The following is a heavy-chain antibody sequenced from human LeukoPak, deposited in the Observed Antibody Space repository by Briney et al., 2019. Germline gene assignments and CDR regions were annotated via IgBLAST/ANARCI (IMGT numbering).Heavy chain of an antibody. J-gene: IGHJ6*03. CDR3: TRASWIQLAYYYYYLDV. CDR2: IRSKANSYAT. Sequence: ASVKVSCKVPGYSLTVFSMHWVRQASGKGLEWVGRIRSKANSYATAYAASVKGRFTISRDDSKNTAYLQMNSLKTEDTAVYYCTRASWIQLAYYYYYLDVWGKGTTVTVSS. CDR1: GYSLTVFS. D-gene: IGHD5-18*01. V-gene: IGHV3-73*01.